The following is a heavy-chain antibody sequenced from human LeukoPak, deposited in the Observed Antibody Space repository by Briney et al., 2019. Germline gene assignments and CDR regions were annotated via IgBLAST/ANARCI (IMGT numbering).Heavy chain of an antibody. V-gene: IGHV4-34*01. CDR3: ARGPLFSGSLGGDFDY. CDR2: INHSGST. CDR1: GGSFSGYY. Sequence: PSETLSLTCAVYGGSFSGYYWSWIRQPPGKGLEWIGEINHSGSTNYNPSLKSRVTISVDTSKNQFSLKLSSVTAADTAVYYCARGPLFSGSLGGDFDYWGQRTLVTVSS. D-gene: IGHD1-26*01. J-gene: IGHJ4*02.